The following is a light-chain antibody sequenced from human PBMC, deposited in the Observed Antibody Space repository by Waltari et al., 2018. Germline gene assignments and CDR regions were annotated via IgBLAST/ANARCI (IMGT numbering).Light chain of an antibody. CDR2: RAS. CDR1: QSVSSN. Sequence: EIVMTQSPATLSVSPGERATLSCRASQSVSSNLAWFQQKPGQAPRLLIYRASTRATDIPARFSGSVSGTEFTLTISSLQSEGFAVYYCQQYNNWLRTTFGQGTKLEIK. CDR3: QQYNNWLRTT. J-gene: IGKJ2*01. V-gene: IGKV3-15*01.